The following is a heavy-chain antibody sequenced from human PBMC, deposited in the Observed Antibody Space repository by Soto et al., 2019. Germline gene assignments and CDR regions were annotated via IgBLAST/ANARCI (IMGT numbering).Heavy chain of an antibody. D-gene: IGHD2-2*01. CDR1: GYSFTSYW. V-gene: IGHV5-51*01. Sequence: GESLKISCKGSGYSFTSYWIGWVRQMPGKGLEWMGIIYPGDSDTRYSPSFQGQVIISADKSISTAYLQWSSLKASDTAMYYCASTSGVVVPAATHYYYYGMDVWGQGTTVTVSS. CDR2: IYPGDSDT. CDR3: ASTSGVVVPAATHYYYYGMDV. J-gene: IGHJ6*02.